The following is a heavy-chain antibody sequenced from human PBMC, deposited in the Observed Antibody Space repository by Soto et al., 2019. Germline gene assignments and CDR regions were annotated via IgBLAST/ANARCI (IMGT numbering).Heavy chain of an antibody. Sequence: SETLSLTCAVYGGSFSGYYWSWIRQPPGKGLEWIGEINHSGSTNYNPSLKSRVTISVDTSKNQFSLKLSSVTAADTAVYYCAREVIVAYYYYGMDVWVQGTTVT. CDR2: INHSGST. V-gene: IGHV4-34*01. J-gene: IGHJ6*02. D-gene: IGHD5-12*01. CDR3: AREVIVAYYYYGMDV. CDR1: GGSFSGYY.